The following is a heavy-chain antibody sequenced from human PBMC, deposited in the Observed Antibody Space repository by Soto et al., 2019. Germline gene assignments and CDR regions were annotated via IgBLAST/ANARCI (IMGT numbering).Heavy chain of an antibody. CDR2: IYHTGSA. V-gene: IGHV4-30-4*01. Sequence: SETLSLTCTVSGGSISSADYYWTWFRQPPGRGLEWVGYIYHTGSAYYNPSLKSRLAISIDTSRDQFSLKLSSVTAADTAVYYCATHPYYDFYSGDYVDSWGQGTPVTVSS. D-gene: IGHD3-3*01. J-gene: IGHJ4*02. CDR3: ATHPYYDFYSGDYVDS. CDR1: GGSISSADYY.